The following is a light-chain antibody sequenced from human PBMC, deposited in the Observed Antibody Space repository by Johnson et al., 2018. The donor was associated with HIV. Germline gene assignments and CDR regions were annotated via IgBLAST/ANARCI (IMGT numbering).Light chain of an antibody. CDR2: DNN. CDR3: GTWDSGLGAVYV. Sequence: HSVLTQPPSVSAAPGQKVTISCSGSSSNIGNNYVSWYQQFPGTGPKLLIYDNNKRPSGIPDRFSGSKSGTSATLGITGLQTGDEADYYCGTWDSGLGAVYVFGPGTKVTVL. V-gene: IGLV1-51*01. J-gene: IGLJ1*01. CDR1: SSNIGNNY.